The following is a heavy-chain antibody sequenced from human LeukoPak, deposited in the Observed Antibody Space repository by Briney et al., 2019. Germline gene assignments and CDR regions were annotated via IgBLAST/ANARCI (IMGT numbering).Heavy chain of an antibody. D-gene: IGHD6-25*01. CDR3: GRHSGDFDY. J-gene: IGHJ4*02. Sequence: SETLSLTCTVSGGSISSSSYYWGWIRQPPGKGLEWIGSIYYSGSTYYNPSLKSRVTISVDTSKNQFSLKLSSVTAADTAVYYCGRHSGDFDYWGQGTLVTVSS. CDR2: IYYSGST. CDR1: GGSISSSSYY. V-gene: IGHV4-39*01.